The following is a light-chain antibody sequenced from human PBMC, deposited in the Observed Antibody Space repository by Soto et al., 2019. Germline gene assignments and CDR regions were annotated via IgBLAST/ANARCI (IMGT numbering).Light chain of an antibody. Sequence: IVMTQSPATLSVSPGERSFLSCRASQSVSSNLAWYQYTPGQAPRLLIYGASDRATGIPDRISGSGSGTEFTLTISSLQSEDLAVYYCQQYNNWPPTFGRGTRLETK. V-gene: IGKV3-15*01. CDR2: GAS. J-gene: IGKJ5*01. CDR1: QSVSSN. CDR3: QQYNNWPPT.